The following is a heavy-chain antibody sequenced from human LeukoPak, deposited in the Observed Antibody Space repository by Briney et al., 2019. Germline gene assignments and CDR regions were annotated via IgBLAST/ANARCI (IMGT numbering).Heavy chain of an antibody. CDR3: ARGQDCSSTSCYLEYFQH. J-gene: IGHJ1*01. D-gene: IGHD2-2*01. CDR2: IYTSGST. Sequence: SETLSLTCTVSGGSISSYYWSWIRQPAGKGLERIGRIYTSGSTNYNPSLKSRVTMSVDTSKNQFSLKLSSVTAADTAVYYCARGQDCSSTSCYLEYFQHWGQGTLVTVSS. CDR1: GGSISSYY. V-gene: IGHV4-4*07.